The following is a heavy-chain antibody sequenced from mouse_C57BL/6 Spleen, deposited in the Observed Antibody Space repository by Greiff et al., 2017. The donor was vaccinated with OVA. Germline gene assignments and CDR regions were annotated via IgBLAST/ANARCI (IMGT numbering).Heavy chain of an antibody. J-gene: IGHJ2*01. CDR1: GFTFSSYA. CDR3: TRDPPYFDY. Sequence: EVKLEESGEGLVKPGGSLKLSCAASGFTFSSYAMSWVRQTPEKRLEWVAYISSGGDYIYYADTVKGRFTISRDNARNTLYLQMSSLKSEDTAMYYCTRDPPYFDYWGQGTTLTVSS. CDR2: ISSGGDYI. V-gene: IGHV5-9-1*02.